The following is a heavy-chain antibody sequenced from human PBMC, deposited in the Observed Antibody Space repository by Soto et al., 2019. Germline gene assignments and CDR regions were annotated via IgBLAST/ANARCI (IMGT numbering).Heavy chain of an antibody. V-gene: IGHV4-61*01. CDR2: IHYSGST. J-gene: IGHJ4*02. Sequence: QVQLQESGPGLVKPSETLSLTCTVSGGSVSSGNYYWSWIRQPPGKGLEWIAYIHYSGSTNYNPSLKSRVTISVDTSKNQFSLKRSSVTAADTAVYYWATAPGTGVGGGDYWGQGTLVTVSS. CDR1: GGSVSSGNYY. CDR3: ATAPGTGVGGGDY. D-gene: IGHD7-27*01.